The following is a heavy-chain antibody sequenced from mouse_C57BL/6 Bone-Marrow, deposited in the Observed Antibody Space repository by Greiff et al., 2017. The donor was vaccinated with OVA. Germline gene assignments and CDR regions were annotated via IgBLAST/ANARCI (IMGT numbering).Heavy chain of an antibody. V-gene: IGHV1-5*01. Sequence: EVQLQQSGPVLARPGASVKMSCKTSGYTFTSYWMHWVKQRPGQGLEWIGAIYPGNSDTSYNQKFKGKAKLTAVTSASTAYMELSSLTNEDSAVYNCTRGGVRSKSFYYYAMDYWGQGTSVTVSS. CDR3: TRGGVRSKSFYYYAMDY. CDR2: IYPGNSDT. J-gene: IGHJ4*01. D-gene: IGHD1-1*01. CDR1: GYTFTSYW.